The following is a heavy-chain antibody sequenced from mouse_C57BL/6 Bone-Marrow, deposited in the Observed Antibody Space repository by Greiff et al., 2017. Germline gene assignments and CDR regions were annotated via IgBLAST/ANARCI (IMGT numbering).Heavy chain of an antibody. D-gene: IGHD1-1*01. CDR3: ARSYGSSFPYHMDF. J-gene: IGHJ4*01. CDR2: FHPYNDDT. CDR1: GYTFTTYP. Sequence: VQLQQSGAELVKPGASVKMSCKASGYTFTTYPIEWMKQNHGKSLEWIGTFHPYNDDTKYNEKFKGKATLTVEKSSSTVYVEVKRLTSDDSAFYYCARSYGSSFPYHMDFWGQGTSVTVSS. V-gene: IGHV1-47*01.